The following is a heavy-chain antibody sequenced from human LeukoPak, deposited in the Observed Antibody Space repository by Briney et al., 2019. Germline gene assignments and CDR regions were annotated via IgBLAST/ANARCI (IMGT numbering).Heavy chain of an antibody. Sequence: GGSLRLPCAAPGFTSSSYAMSWVRQAPGKGLEWVSAISGSGGSTYYADYVKGRFTISRDNSKNTLYLQMNSLRAEDTAVYYCAKGVVPAASTYYYYYYGMDVWGKGTTVTVSS. J-gene: IGHJ6*04. V-gene: IGHV3-23*01. D-gene: IGHD2-2*01. CDR1: GFTSSSYA. CDR2: ISGSGGST. CDR3: AKGVVPAASTYYYYYYGMDV.